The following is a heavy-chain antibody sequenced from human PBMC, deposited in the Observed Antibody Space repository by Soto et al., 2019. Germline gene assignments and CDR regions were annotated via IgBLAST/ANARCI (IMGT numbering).Heavy chain of an antibody. Sequence: MDWVRQAPGKGLEWLAVIAFDGSNKYYADSVKGRFTISRDNSKNTVYLQMNSLSADDTAVYYCAKSGTAYFFDHWGQGTLVTVSS. CDR3: AKSGTAYFFDH. D-gene: IGHD1-26*01. CDR2: IAFDGSNK. V-gene: IGHV3-30*18. J-gene: IGHJ4*02.